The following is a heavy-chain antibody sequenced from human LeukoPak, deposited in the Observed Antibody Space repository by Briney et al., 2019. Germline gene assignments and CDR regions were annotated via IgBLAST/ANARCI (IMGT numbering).Heavy chain of an antibody. CDR1: GFTFSTYG. J-gene: IGHJ6*02. D-gene: IGHD4-17*01. CDR2: IWYDGSNK. Sequence: GRPLRLSCEASGFTFSTYGMHWVRQAPGKGLEWVAVIWYDGSNKNYADSVKGRFTISRDNSKNTLYLQMNSLRAEDTAVYYCARGGRTTWHGMDVWGQGTTVTVSS. CDR3: ARGGRTTWHGMDV. V-gene: IGHV3-33*01.